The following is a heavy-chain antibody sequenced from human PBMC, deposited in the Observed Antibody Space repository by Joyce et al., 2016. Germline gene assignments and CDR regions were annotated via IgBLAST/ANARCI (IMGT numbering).Heavy chain of an antibody. J-gene: IGHJ4*02. D-gene: IGHD3-10*01. Sequence: QVKLVQSGTEVKKPGASVKVSCKASGYTFTGYYIHRVRQAPGQGLEGMGWINPDSGGTNYAQKFQGRVTRTRDTSIRTVYMELSRLRSDDTAMFYCARAFLDSYGSGIPYDYWGQGTLVTVSS. CDR2: INPDSGGT. CDR1: GYTFTGYY. CDR3: ARAFLDSYGSGIPYDY. V-gene: IGHV1-2*02.